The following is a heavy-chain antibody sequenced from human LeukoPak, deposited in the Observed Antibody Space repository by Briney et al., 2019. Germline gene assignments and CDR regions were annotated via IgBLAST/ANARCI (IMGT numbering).Heavy chain of an antibody. Sequence: LSGGSLRLSCAAPGFTFSNYWMHWVRQAPGKGLVWVSRINRDGRSTNYADSVKGRFTISRDNAKNTVFLQMNSLRAEDTAVYYCALPLRDGDFYFDYWGQGALVTVSS. CDR1: GFTFSNYW. V-gene: IGHV3-74*01. CDR2: INRDGRST. J-gene: IGHJ4*02. CDR3: ALPLRDGDFYFDY. D-gene: IGHD4-17*01.